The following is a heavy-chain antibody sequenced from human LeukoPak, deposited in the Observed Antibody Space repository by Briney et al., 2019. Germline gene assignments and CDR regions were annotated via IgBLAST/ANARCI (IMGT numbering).Heavy chain of an antibody. V-gene: IGHV3-21*01. CDR1: GFTFSSYS. CDR3: ARDNPIAAAGSPI. Sequence: GGSLRLSCAASGFTFSSYSMNWVRQAPGKGLEWVSSISSSSSYIYYADSVKGRFTISRDNAKNSLHLQMNSLRAEDTAVYYCARDNPIAAAGSPIWGQGTMVTVSS. J-gene: IGHJ3*02. D-gene: IGHD6-13*01. CDR2: ISSSSSYI.